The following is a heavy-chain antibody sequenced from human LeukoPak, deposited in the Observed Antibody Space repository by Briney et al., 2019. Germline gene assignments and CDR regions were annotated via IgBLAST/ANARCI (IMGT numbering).Heavy chain of an antibody. Sequence: PGRSLRLSCAASGFTFSSYAMHWVRQAPGKGLEWVAVISYDGSNKYYADSVKGRFTISRDNSKNTLYLQMNSLRAEDTAVYFCARDRVLVDYWGQGTLVTVSS. CDR3: ARDRVLVDY. CDR1: GFTFSSYA. D-gene: IGHD3-3*02. V-gene: IGHV3-30*04. J-gene: IGHJ4*02. CDR2: ISYDGSNK.